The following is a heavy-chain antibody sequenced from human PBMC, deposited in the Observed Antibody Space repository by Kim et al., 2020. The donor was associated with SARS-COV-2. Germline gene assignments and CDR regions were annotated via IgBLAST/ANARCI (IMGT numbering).Heavy chain of an antibody. D-gene: IGHD2-15*01. CDR2: ISYDGSNK. V-gene: IGHV3-30*04. J-gene: IGHJ6*02. Sequence: GGSLRLSCAASGFTFSSYAMHWVRQAPGKGLEWVAVISYDGSNKYYADSVKGRFTISRDNSKNTLYLQMNSLRAEDTAVYYCARAFCSGGSCYQTLLSLTLXXYYSGMDVWGQGTTVTVSS. CDR1: GFTFSSYA. CDR3: ARAFCSGGSCYQTLLSLTLXXYYSGMDV.